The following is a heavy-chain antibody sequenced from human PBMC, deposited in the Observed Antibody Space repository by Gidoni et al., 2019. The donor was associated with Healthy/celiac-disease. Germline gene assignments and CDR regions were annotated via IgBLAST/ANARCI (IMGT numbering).Heavy chain of an antibody. CDR1: GFTFSSYS. Sequence: EVQLVESGGGLVKPGGSLRLSCAASGFTFSSYSMNWVRQAPGKGLEWVSSISSSSSYIYYADSVKGRFTISRDNAKNSLYLQMNSLRAEDTAVYYCARSGYSGYGYYFDTGAREPWSPSPQ. CDR3: ARSGYSGYGYYFDT. D-gene: IGHD5-12*01. V-gene: IGHV3-21*01. CDR2: ISSSSSYI. J-gene: IGHJ4*02.